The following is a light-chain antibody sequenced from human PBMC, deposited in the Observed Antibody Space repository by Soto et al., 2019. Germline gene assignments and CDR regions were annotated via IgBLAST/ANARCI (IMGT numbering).Light chain of an antibody. Sequence: QSVLTQPRSGSGSPGQSVTISCTGTSSDDGVYKDVSWYQQDPCKAPTLMIYDVSKRPPGVPDRFSGSTSGNTASLTSSGLKAEDEADYYCCAYAGSYTYVLGTGTKLTVL. J-gene: IGLJ1*01. CDR3: CAYAGSYTYV. V-gene: IGLV2-11*01. CDR1: SSDDGVYKD. CDR2: DVS.